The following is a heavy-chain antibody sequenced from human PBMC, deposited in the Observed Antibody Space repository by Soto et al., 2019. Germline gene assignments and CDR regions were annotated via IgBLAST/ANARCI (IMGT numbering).Heavy chain of an antibody. CDR3: AGGTSGRIYFGRDV. CDR1: GFTFTSSA. J-gene: IGHJ6*02. CDR2: IVVGSGNT. D-gene: IGHD1-26*01. Sequence: ASVKVSCKASGFTFTSSAMQWVRHARGQRLACIVWIVVGSGNTNYAQKFQERVTITRDMSPSTAYMELSSLRSEDTAVDYCAGGTSGRIYFGRDVGGQGPMVTVSS. V-gene: IGHV1-58*02.